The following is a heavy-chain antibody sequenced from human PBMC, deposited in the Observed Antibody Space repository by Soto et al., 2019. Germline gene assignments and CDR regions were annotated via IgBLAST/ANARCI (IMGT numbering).Heavy chain of an antibody. Sequence: SVKVSCKASGGTFSSYAISWVRQAPGQGLEWMGGIIPIFGTANYAQKFQGRVTITADKSTSTAYMELSSLRSEDTAVYYCARVKYYDILYGYYDYYYGMDVGGQGTTVTVLL. D-gene: IGHD3-9*01. J-gene: IGHJ6*02. CDR1: GGTFSSYA. CDR2: IIPIFGTA. CDR3: ARVKYYDILYGYYDYYYGMDV. V-gene: IGHV1-69*06.